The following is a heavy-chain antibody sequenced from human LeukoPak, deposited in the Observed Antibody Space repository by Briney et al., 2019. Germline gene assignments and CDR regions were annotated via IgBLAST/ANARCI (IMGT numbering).Heavy chain of an antibody. CDR1: GFTFSSYC. J-gene: IGHJ4*02. Sequence: GGSLRLSCAASGFTFSSYCMNWVRQAPGKGLEWVSSISSSSSYIYYADSVKGRFTISRDNAKNLLYLQMNSLRAEDTAVYYCARSYSGSYSCWGQGTLVTVSS. CDR2: ISSSSSYI. CDR3: ARSYSGSYSC. D-gene: IGHD1-26*01. V-gene: IGHV3-21*01.